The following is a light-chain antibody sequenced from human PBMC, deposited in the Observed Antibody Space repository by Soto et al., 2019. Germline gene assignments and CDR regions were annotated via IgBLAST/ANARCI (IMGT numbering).Light chain of an antibody. CDR2: LNSDGSH. V-gene: IGLV4-69*02. J-gene: IGLJ1*01. CDR3: QTWGTHVHHYV. Sequence: QSVLTQSPSASASLGASVKLTCTLSSGHSSYAIAWHQQLPEKGPRYLMKLNSDGSHSKGDGIPDRFSGSSSGAERYLTISSLQSEDEADYYCQTWGTHVHHYVFGTGTKVIVL. CDR1: SGHSSYA.